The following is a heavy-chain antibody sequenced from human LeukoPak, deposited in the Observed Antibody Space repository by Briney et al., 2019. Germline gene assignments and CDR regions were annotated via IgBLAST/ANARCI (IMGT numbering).Heavy chain of an antibody. V-gene: IGHV4-39*07. CDR1: GGSISGSNYY. J-gene: IGHJ6*03. CDR3: ARGGRLGYYYMDV. CDR2: IYHSGST. Sequence: SETLSLTCTVSGGSISGSNYYWGWIRQPPGRGREWIGSIYHSGSTYYNPSLKSRVTISVDTSKNQFSLKLRSVTAADTAVYYSARGGRLGYYYMDVWGKGTTVTVSS. D-gene: IGHD3-16*01.